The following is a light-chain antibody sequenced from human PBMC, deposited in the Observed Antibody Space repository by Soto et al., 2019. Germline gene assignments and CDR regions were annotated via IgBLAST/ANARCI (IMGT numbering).Light chain of an antibody. CDR2: GAS. CDR1: QSVSHN. V-gene: IGKV3-15*01. Sequence: EIVMTQSPATLSVSPGEGASLSCRASQSVSHNLAWYQQKPGQAPRLLIYGASTRATGIPTRFSGSGSGTEFTLTISSLQSEDFAVYYCEQYTSCPPLYTFGQGTKLEIK. J-gene: IGKJ2*01. CDR3: EQYTSCPPLYT.